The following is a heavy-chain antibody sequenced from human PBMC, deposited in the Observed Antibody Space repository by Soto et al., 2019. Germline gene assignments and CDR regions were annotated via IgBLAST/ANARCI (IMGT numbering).Heavy chain of an antibody. V-gene: IGHV3-48*01. Sequence: GGSLRLSCAASGFTFRNYGMNWVRQAPGKGLEWVSYIGIGSSTTYYADSVKGRFTISRDNAKNSLYLQMTSLRAEDTAVYYCARDSPYCSSTSGYLGFYCGMDVWGQGTTVTVS. J-gene: IGHJ6*02. CDR1: GFTFRNYG. CDR3: ARDSPYCSSTSGYLGFYCGMDV. CDR2: IGIGSSTT. D-gene: IGHD2-2*01.